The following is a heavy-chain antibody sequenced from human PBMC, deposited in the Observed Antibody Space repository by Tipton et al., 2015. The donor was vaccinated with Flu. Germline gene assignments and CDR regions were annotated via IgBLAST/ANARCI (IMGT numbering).Heavy chain of an antibody. CDR1: GFTFSGYW. D-gene: IGHD6-6*01. V-gene: IGHV3-7*03. CDR2: IKQDGSEI. Sequence: GSLRLSCAASGFTFSGYWMTWVRQAPGKGLEWVANIKQDGSEIYYVDSVKGRFTISRDNAKNSLYLQMNSLRAEDTAVYYCARAVGSSSSYWGQGTLVTVSS. J-gene: IGHJ4*02. CDR3: ARAVGSSSSY.